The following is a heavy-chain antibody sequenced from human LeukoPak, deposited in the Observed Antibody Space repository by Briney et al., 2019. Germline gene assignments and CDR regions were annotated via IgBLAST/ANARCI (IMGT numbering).Heavy chain of an antibody. D-gene: IGHD3-10*01. CDR3: ARGRYGSGSY. Sequence: PSQTLSLTCTVSGVSISSGGYYWSWIRQHPGKGLEWIGYIYYSGSTYYNPSLKSQVTISVDTSKNQFSLKLSSVTAADTAVYYCARGRYGSGSYWGQGTLVTVSS. CDR1: GVSISSGGYY. V-gene: IGHV4-31*01. CDR2: IYYSGST. J-gene: IGHJ4*02.